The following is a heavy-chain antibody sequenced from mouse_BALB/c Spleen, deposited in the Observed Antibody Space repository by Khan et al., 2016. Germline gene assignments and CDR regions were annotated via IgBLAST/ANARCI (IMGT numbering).Heavy chain of an antibody. D-gene: IGHD1-1*01. CDR1: GYSITSDYA. V-gene: IGHV3-2*02. CDR2: ISYSGST. CDR3: ARSDYGDKDARYY. Sequence: EVQLQESGPGLVKPSQSLSLTCTVTGYSITSDYAWNWIRQFPGNRLEWMGYISYSGSTSYNPSLKSRISITRDTSKNQFFLQLNSVTSEDTATYYCARSDYGDKDARYYWGQGTSVTVSS. J-gene: IGHJ4*01.